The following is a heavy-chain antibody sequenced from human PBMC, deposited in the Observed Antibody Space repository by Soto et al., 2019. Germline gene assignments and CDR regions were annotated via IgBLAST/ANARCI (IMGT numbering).Heavy chain of an antibody. CDR3: ARPKCSSTSCYVGRVWFDP. CDR1: GGSISSSSYY. J-gene: IGHJ5*02. V-gene: IGHV4-39*01. Sequence: SETLSLTCTVSGGSISSSSYYWGWIRQPPGKGLEWIGSIYYSGSTYYNPSLKSRVTISVDTSKNQFSLKLSSVTAADTAVYYCARPKCSSTSCYVGRVWFDPWGQGTLVTVSS. CDR2: IYYSGST. D-gene: IGHD2-2*01.